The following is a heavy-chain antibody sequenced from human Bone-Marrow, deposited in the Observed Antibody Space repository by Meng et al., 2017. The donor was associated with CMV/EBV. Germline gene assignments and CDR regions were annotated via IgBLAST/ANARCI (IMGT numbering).Heavy chain of an antibody. J-gene: IGHJ4*02. CDR2: INHSGST. Sequence: TLSLTCAVYGGSFSGHYWNWIRQPPGRDLEWIGEINHSGSTKYNPSLQSRVTLSVDTSKNQFSLKLNSVTAADTAVYYCARGSFCSSANCYRAFYSWGQGTLVTVSS. CDR1: GGSFSGHY. D-gene: IGHD2-2*01. CDR3: ARGSFCSSANCYRAFYS. V-gene: IGHV4-34*01.